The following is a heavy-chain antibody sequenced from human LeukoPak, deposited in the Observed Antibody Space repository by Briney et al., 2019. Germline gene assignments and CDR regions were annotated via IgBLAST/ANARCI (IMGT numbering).Heavy chain of an antibody. J-gene: IGHJ3*02. CDR3: HKGTTVNI. CDR1: GFTFNSYA. Sequence: PGGSLRLSCAASGFTFNSYAMSWVRQAPGKGLEWVSVIYSGGSTYYADSVKGRFTISRDNSKNTLYLQMNGLRAEDTAVYYCHKGTTVNIWGQGTMVTVSS. V-gene: IGHV3-23*03. D-gene: IGHD4-17*01. CDR2: IYSGGST.